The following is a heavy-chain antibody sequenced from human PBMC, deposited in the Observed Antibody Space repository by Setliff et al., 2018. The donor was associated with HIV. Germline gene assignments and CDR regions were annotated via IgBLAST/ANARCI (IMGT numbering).Heavy chain of an antibody. CDR2: IFHSAAT. J-gene: IGHJ4*02. CDR1: GYSISSGYY. CDR3: ARSPSARLYFDY. Sequence: SETLSLTCAVSGYSISSGYYWGLIRQPPGKGLEWIGSIFHSAATKYNPSLQSRVPISVDTSKNQFSLALTSVTAADTAAYFCARSPSARLYFDYWGQGTLVTVSS. V-gene: IGHV4-38-2*01.